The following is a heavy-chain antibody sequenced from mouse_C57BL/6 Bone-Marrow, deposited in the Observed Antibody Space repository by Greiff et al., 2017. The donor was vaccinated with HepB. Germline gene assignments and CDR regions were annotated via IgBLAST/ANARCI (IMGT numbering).Heavy chain of an antibody. CDR2: ISYSGST. Sequence: EVQRVESGPGLAKPSQTLSLTCSVTGYSITSDYWNWIRKFPGNKLEYMGYISYSGSTYYHPSLKSRISITRDTSKNQYYLQLNSVTTEDTATYYCARYGSSLYWYFDVWGTGTTVTVSS. CDR3: ARYGSSLYWYFDV. CDR1: GYSITSDY. D-gene: IGHD1-1*01. V-gene: IGHV3-8*01. J-gene: IGHJ1*03.